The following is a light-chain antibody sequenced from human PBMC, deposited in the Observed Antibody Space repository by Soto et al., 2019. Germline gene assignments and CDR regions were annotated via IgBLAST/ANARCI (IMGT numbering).Light chain of an antibody. Sequence: QSALTQPASVSGSPGQSITISCTGTSSDVGSYNLVSWYQQHPGKAPKLMIYEVSKRPSGVSNRFSGSKSGNTASLTISGLQVQDEADYCCCSYAGSSTVVFGGGTKVTVL. CDR2: EVS. V-gene: IGLV2-23*02. J-gene: IGLJ3*02. CDR1: SSDVGSYNL. CDR3: CSYAGSSTVV.